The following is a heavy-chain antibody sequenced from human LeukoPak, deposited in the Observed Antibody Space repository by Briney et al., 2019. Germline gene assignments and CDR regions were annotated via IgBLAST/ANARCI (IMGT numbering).Heavy chain of an antibody. D-gene: IGHD3-10*01. CDR1: GFTFSNNW. V-gene: IGHV3-7*01. CDR2: IKKDGSER. CDR3: APYYYGSGTSLGY. J-gene: IGHJ4*02. Sequence: GGSLRLSCAASGFTFSNNWMSWVRQAPGKGLEWVANIKKDGSERYYVDSVKGRFTISRDNAKNSVYLQMNSLRVEDTAVYYCAPYYYGSGTSLGYWGQGTLVTVSS.